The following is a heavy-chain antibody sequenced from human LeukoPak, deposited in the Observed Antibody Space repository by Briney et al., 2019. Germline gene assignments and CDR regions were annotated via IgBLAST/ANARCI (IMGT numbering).Heavy chain of an antibody. J-gene: IGHJ6*02. CDR2: ISYDGSNK. Sequence: GGSLRLSCAASGFTFSSYGMHWVRQAPGKGLEWVAVISYDGSNKYYADSVKGRFTISRDNSKNTLYLQMNSLRAEDTAVYYCAKLGSGSYRDYYYGMDVWGQGTTVTVSS. CDR1: GFTFSSYG. D-gene: IGHD1-26*01. CDR3: AKLGSGSYRDYYYGMDV. V-gene: IGHV3-30*18.